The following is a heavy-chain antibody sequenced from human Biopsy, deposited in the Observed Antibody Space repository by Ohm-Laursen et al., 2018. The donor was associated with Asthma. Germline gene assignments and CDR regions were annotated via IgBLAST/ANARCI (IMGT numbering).Heavy chain of an antibody. V-gene: IGHV1-69*13. CDR3: ARKAGSCISRTCYSLDF. J-gene: IGHJ4*02. CDR1: GGTFNTYV. D-gene: IGHD2-2*01. Sequence: VASVKVSCKSLGGTFNTYVIGWVRQAPGQGLEWIGGINSVFGTTTYPQKFQDRVTITADDSTSTVYMELSSLRSEDTAVYYCARKAGSCISRTCYSLDFWGQGTLVIVSS. CDR2: INSVFGTT.